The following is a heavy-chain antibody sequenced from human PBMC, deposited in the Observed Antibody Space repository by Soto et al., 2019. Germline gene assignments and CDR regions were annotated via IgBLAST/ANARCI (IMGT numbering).Heavy chain of an antibody. J-gene: IGHJ4*02. CDR2: IGDSAAYI. D-gene: IGHD5-12*01. V-gene: IGHV3-21*01. CDR3: ARDQRDLRHGYSDY. CDR1: GFTFSSHS. Sequence: EVHLVESGGGLVTPGGSLRLSCAASGFTFSSHSMNWVRQAPGKGLEWVSSIGDSAAYIYYAGSVKGRFTISRDNAKNSPYLQMNGLRAEDTAVYYCARDQRDLRHGYSDYWGQGTLVTVSS.